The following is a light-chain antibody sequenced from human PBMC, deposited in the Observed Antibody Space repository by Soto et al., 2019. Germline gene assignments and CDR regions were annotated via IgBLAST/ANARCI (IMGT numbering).Light chain of an antibody. CDR3: FSFATTGKHV. CDR1: SSGIGAYDY. J-gene: IGLJ1*01. CDR2: EVN. V-gene: IGLV2-14*01. Sequence: QSALTQPASLSGSPGQSITISCTGTSSGIGAYDYGSWFQQHPGKAPKLMISEVNNRPSGVSNRFYGSKSGNTAYLTISGLKVEDEAEYFCFSFATTGKHVFGKGKKVTV.